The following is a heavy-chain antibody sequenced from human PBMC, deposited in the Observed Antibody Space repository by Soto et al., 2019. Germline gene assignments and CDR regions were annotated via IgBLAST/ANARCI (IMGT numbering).Heavy chain of an antibody. Sequence: QVQLVQSGAEVKKPGSSVKVSCKASGGTFSSYAISWVRQAPGQGLEWMGGIIPIFGTANYAQKFQGRVTITADESTSTAYMELSSLRSEDTAVYYCASRGPSIPTADYYYYGMDVWGQGTTVTVSS. CDR3: ASRGPSIPTADYYYYGMDV. J-gene: IGHJ6*02. V-gene: IGHV1-69*12. CDR2: IIPIFGTA. CDR1: GGTFSSYA. D-gene: IGHD2-2*02.